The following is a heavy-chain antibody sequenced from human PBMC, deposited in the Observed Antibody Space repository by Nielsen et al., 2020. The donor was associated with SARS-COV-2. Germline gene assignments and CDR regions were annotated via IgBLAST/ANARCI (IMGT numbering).Heavy chain of an antibody. V-gene: IGHV1-69*04. J-gene: IGHJ6*02. CDR3: AIVNWNDGVSYSYYGMDV. CDR1: GGTFSSYG. D-gene: IGHD1-1*01. CDR2: IIPILGIA. Sequence: SVKVSCKASGGTFSSYGISWVRQAPGQGLEWMGRIIPILGIADDAQKFQGRVTITADKSTSTAYMELSSLRSEDTAVYYCAIVNWNDGVSYSYYGMDVWGQGTTVTVSS.